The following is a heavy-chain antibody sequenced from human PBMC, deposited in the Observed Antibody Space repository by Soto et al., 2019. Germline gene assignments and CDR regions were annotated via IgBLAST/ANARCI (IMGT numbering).Heavy chain of an antibody. Sequence: PGGSLRLSCAASGFTFSSYAMSWVRQAPGKGLEWVSAISGSGGSTYYADSVKGRFTISRDNSKNTLYLQMNSLRAEDTAVYYCARYPRVTTDYYYYMDVWGKGTTVTVSS. CDR3: ARYPRVTTDYYYYMDV. CDR1: GFTFSSYA. V-gene: IGHV3-23*01. J-gene: IGHJ6*03. D-gene: IGHD4-17*01. CDR2: ISGSGGST.